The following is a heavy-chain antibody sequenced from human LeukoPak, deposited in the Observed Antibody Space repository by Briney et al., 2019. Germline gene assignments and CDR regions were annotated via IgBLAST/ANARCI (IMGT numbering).Heavy chain of an antibody. Sequence: SETLSLTCTVSGDSISSSISYWGWIRQPPGKGLEWIGSIYYSGSTRYNPSLKSRVTISVDTSKNQFSLKLSSVTAADTAVYYCARDRSKYYYDSSGPGLFDYWGQGTLVTVSS. CDR1: GDSISSSISY. CDR3: ARDRSKYYYDSSGPGLFDY. D-gene: IGHD3-22*01. J-gene: IGHJ4*02. CDR2: IYYSGST. V-gene: IGHV4-39*07.